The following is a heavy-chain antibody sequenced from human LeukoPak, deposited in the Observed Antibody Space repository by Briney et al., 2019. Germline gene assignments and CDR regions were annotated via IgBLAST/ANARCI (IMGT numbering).Heavy chain of an antibody. D-gene: IGHD2-2*01. J-gene: IGHJ6*03. CDR1: GGTFSSYA. CDR2: IIPIFGTA. V-gene: IGHV1-69*05. Sequence: SVKASCKASGGTFSSYAISWVRQAPGQGLEWMGGIIPIFGTANYAQKFQGRVTITTDESTSTAYMELSSLRSEDTAVYYCARGRYQLLSDYYYYYDMDVWGKGTTVTVSS. CDR3: ARGRYQLLSDYYYYYDMDV.